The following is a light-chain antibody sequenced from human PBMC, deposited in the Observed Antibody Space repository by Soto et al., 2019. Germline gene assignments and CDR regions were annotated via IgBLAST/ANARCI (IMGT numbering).Light chain of an antibody. J-gene: IGKJ4*01. V-gene: IGKV3-15*01. CDR3: QQYNNWHRAT. CDR1: QSVYNN. Sequence: EIVMTQSPATLSVSPGARATLSCRARQSVYNNLAWYQQKPGQAPSLLMFRTSIRATGFPARFSGSGSGTEFNLTISSLKSEDFGAYYCQQYNNWHRATFGGGTKVDIK. CDR2: RTS.